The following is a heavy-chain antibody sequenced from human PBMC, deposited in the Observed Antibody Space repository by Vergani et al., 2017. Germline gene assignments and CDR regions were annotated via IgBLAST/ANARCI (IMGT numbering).Heavy chain of an antibody. CDR1: GSSFTSYW. Sequence: EVQLVQSGAEVKKPGGSLRISGKGFGSSFTSYWISWVRQMPGKGLEWMGRIVPSDSYTNYSPSFQGHVTISADKSISTAYLQWSSLKASDTAMYYCARVGWSYYDSSGYYYAPGGWFDPWGQGTLVTVSS. D-gene: IGHD3-22*01. CDR2: IVPSDSYT. J-gene: IGHJ5*02. CDR3: ARVGWSYYDSSGYYYAPGGWFDP. V-gene: IGHV5-10-1*03.